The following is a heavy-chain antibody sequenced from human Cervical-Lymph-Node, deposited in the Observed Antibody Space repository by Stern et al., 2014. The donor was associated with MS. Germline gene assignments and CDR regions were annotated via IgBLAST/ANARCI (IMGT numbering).Heavy chain of an antibody. D-gene: IGHD4-17*01. CDR2: IGVGSGNT. CDR1: GFTFTSSA. J-gene: IGHJ4*02. V-gene: IGHV1-58*02. CDR3: AADSHDYGDPKGFDY. Sequence: QLVQSGPEVKKPGTSVKVSCKASGFTFTSSAMQWVRQARGQRLEWLGWIGVGSGNTNYAQKFQERVTITRDMSTSTAYMELSSLRSEDTAVYYCAADSHDYGDPKGFDYWGQGTLVTVSS.